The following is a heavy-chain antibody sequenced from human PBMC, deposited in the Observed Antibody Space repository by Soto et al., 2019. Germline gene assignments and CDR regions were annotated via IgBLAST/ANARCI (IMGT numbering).Heavy chain of an antibody. D-gene: IGHD3-16*02. CDR3: ARSRGTYRDDL. Sequence: QVQLVQSGAEVKKPGASVKVSCKASGYIFTSYEINWVRQATGQGLEWMGWINPNRGNTGYAQKFQGRVTMTRNTSISTVYMELSSLTTEDTAVYYCARSRGTYRDDLWGQGTLVTVSS. J-gene: IGHJ5*02. V-gene: IGHV1-8*01. CDR2: INPNRGNT. CDR1: GYIFTSYE.